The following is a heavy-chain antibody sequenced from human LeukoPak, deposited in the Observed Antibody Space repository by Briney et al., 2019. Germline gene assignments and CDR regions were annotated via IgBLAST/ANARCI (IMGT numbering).Heavy chain of an antibody. Sequence: PGGSLRHSCAASGFTFSDYYMSWIRQAPGKGLEWVSYISSSGSTIYYADSVKGRFTISRDNAKNSLYLQMNSLRAEDTAVYYCAKAPRSSIAARPVYFDYWGQGTLVTVSS. J-gene: IGHJ4*02. CDR3: AKAPRSSIAARPVYFDY. CDR2: ISSSGSTI. V-gene: IGHV3-11*01. CDR1: GFTFSDYY. D-gene: IGHD6-6*01.